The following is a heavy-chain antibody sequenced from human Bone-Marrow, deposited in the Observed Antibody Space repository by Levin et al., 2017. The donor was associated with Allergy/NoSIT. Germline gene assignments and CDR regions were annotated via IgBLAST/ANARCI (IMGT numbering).Heavy chain of an antibody. CDR3: AKEAAPCGADCNSLLDY. Sequence: HAGGSLRLSCAASGFTFTSHSMAWVRQAPGKGLEWVSVISSNGGTIHYADSVKGRFTISIDNSRNTLYLQVNSLRVDDTAVYYCAKEAAPCGADCNSLLDYWGQGTLVTVSS. CDR1: GFTFTSHS. V-gene: IGHV3-23*01. CDR2: ISSNGGTI. J-gene: IGHJ4*02. D-gene: IGHD2-21*02.